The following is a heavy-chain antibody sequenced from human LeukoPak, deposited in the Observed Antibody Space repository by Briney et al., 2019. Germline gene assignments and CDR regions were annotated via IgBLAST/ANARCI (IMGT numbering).Heavy chain of an antibody. J-gene: IGHJ6*02. CDR2: IIPILGIA. V-gene: IGHV1-69*04. CDR1: GGTFSSYA. CDR3: ASGDIVVVPAATPPYYYYYGMDV. Sequence: SVKVSCKASGGTFSSYAISWVRQAPGQGLEWMGRIIPILGIANYAQKFQGRVTITADKSTSTAYMELSSLRSEDTAVYYCASGDIVVVPAATPPYYYYYGMDVWGQGTTVTVSS. D-gene: IGHD2-2*01.